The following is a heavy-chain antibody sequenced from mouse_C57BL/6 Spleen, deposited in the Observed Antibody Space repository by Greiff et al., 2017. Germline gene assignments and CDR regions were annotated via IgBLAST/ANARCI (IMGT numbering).Heavy chain of an antibody. D-gene: IGHD1-1*01. CDR1: GYTFTSYW. V-gene: IGHV1-52*01. CDR3: ARGSTTDAWCAY. CDR2: IDPSDSET. Sequence: QVQLQQPGAELVRPGSSVKLSCKASGYTFTSYWMHWVKQRPIQGLEWIGNIDPSDSETHYNQKFKDKATLTVDKSSSTAYMQLSSLTSEDSAVSNGARGSTTDAWCAYWGQGTLVTVSA. J-gene: IGHJ3*01.